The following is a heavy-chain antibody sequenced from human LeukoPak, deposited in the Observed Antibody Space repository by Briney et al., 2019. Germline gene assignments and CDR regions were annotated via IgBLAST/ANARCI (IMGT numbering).Heavy chain of an antibody. CDR3: ARVIAGKTPQDY. CDR1: GFTFSSYS. D-gene: IGHD6-13*01. J-gene: IGHJ4*02. Sequence: PGGSLRLSCAPSGFTFSSYSMNGVRQAPGKGLDWVSSISSSSSYIYYADSVKGRFTISRDNAKNSLYLQMNSLRAEDTAVYYCARVIAGKTPQDYWGQGTLVTVSS. V-gene: IGHV3-21*01. CDR2: ISSSSSYI.